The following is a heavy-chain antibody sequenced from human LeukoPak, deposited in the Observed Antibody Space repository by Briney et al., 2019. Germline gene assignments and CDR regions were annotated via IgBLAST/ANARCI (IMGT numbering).Heavy chain of an antibody. J-gene: IGHJ5*02. Sequence: ASVKVSCKTFGYPFSSCGINWVRQAPGQGLEWMGWISGYNGDTNYAQKLQGRVTMTTDTSTSTAYMELRSLRSDDTAVYYCARAWLRDWFDPWGQGTLVTVSS. CDR1: GYPFSSCG. D-gene: IGHD5-12*01. CDR2: ISGYNGDT. CDR3: ARAWLRDWFDP. V-gene: IGHV1-18*01.